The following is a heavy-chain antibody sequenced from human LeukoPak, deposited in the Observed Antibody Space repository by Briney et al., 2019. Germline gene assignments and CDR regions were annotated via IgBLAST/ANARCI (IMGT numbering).Heavy chain of an antibody. CDR2: INPNSGGT. CDR3: ARGIVATIKPLGYFDY. CDR1: GYTFTGYY. Sequence: ASVKVSCKTSGYTFTGYYMHWVRQAPGQGLEWMGWINPNSGGTNYAQKFQGRVTMTRDTSISTACMELSRLRSDDTAVYYCARGIVATIKPLGYFDYWGQGTLVTVSS. V-gene: IGHV1-2*02. J-gene: IGHJ4*02. D-gene: IGHD5-12*01.